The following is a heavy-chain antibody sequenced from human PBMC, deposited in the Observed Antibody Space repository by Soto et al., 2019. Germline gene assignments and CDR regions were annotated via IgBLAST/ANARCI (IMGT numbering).Heavy chain of an antibody. J-gene: IGHJ5*02. CDR1: GGSFSGYY. CDR2: INHSGST. CDR3: ARVAGGWFAP. V-gene: IGHV4-34*01. Sequence: SETLSLTCAVYGGSFSGYYWSWIRQPPGKGLEWIGEINHSGSTNYNPSLKSRVTISVDTSKNQFSLKLSSVTAADTAVYYCARVAGGWFAPWGQGTLVTVSS. D-gene: IGHD2-15*01.